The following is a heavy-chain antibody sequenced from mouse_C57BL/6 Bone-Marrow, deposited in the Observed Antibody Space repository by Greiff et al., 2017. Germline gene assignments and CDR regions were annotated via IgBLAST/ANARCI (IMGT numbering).Heavy chain of an antibody. CDR2: INPNNGGT. CDR3: AREVYDGYYAAWFAY. Sequence: VQLQQSGPELVKPGASVKISCKASGYTFTDYYMNWVKQSHGKSLEWIGDINPNNGGTSYNQKFKGKATLTVDKSSSTAYMELRSLTSEDSAVYYCAREVYDGYYAAWFAYWGQGTLVTVSA. V-gene: IGHV1-26*01. J-gene: IGHJ3*01. CDR1: GYTFTDYY. D-gene: IGHD2-3*01.